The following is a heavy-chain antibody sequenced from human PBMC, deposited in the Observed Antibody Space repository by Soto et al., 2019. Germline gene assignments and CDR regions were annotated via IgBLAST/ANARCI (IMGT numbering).Heavy chain of an antibody. J-gene: IGHJ6*02. Sequence: ASVKVSCKASGYTFTGYYMHWVRQAPGQGLGWMGWINTNSGGTNYAQKFQGWVTMTRDTSISTAYMELSRLRSDDTAVYYCAKSFLFRYGGKFGMDVWGQGTTVTVSS. CDR1: GYTFTGYY. V-gene: IGHV1-2*04. CDR3: AKSFLFRYGGKFGMDV. CDR2: INTNSGGT. D-gene: IGHD2-15*01.